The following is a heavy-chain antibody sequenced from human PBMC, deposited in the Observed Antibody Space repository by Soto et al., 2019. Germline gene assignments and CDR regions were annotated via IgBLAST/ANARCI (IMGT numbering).Heavy chain of an antibody. D-gene: IGHD3-3*01. CDR3: AKDISGFDFWSGYYFDY. J-gene: IGHJ4*02. CDR1: GFTFSSYG. CDR2: ISYDGSNK. V-gene: IGHV3-30*18. Sequence: QVQLVESGGGVVQPGRSLRLSCAASGFTFSSYGMHWVRQAPGKGLEWVAGISYDGSNKYYADSVKGRFTISRDNSKNTLYLKMNSLRSEDTAVYYCAKDISGFDFWSGYYFDYWGQGTLVTVSS.